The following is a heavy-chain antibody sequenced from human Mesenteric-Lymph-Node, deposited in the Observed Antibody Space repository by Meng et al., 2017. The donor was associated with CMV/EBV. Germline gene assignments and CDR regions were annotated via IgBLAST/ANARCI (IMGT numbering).Heavy chain of an antibody. D-gene: IGHD6-19*01. J-gene: IGHJ6*02. CDR2: ISYSGSI. CDR3: ARDKIAVAGNYYYYYGMDV. V-gene: IGHV4-59*01. CDR1: GGSISSYY. Sequence: SETLSLTCTVSGGSISSYYWSWIRQPPGKGLEWIGYISYSGSINYNPSLKSRVTISVDTSKNQFSLKLSSVTAADTAVYYCARDKIAVAGNYYYYYGMDVWGQGTTVTVS.